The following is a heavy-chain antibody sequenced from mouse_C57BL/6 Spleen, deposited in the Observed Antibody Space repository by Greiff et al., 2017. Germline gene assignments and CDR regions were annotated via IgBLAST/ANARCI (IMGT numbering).Heavy chain of an antibody. CDR2: ISDGGSYT. J-gene: IGHJ4*01. CDR1: GFTFSSYA. V-gene: IGHV5-4*01. D-gene: IGHD1-1*01. Sequence: EVQGVESGGGLVKPGGSLKLSCAASGFTFSSYAMSWVRQTPEKRLEWVATISDGGSYTYYPDNVKGRFTISRDNAKNNLYLQMSHLKSEDTAMYYCAREGFITTVVATRAMDYWGQGTSVTVSS. CDR3: AREGFITTVVATRAMDY.